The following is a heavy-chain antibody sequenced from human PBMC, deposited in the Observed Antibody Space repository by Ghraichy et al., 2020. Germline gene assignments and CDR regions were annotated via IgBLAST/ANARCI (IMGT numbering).Heavy chain of an antibody. Sequence: GGSLRLSCVASGFTFSDYSMNWVRQAPGKGLEWVSFISRSDNYIYYADSVKGRFTISRDNAKNSLYLQMNSLRHDDTALYYCVRDRLPDGRFGALVFGDDPWGQGVLVTVSS. J-gene: IGHJ5*02. CDR3: VRDRLPDGRFGALVFGDDP. V-gene: IGHV3-21*01. D-gene: IGHD3-10*01. CDR1: GFTFSDYS. CDR2: ISRSDNYI.